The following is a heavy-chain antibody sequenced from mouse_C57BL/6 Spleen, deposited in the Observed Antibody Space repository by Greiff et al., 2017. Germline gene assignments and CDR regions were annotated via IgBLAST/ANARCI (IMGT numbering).Heavy chain of an antibody. D-gene: IGHD2-5*01. CDR1: GYTFTSYW. V-gene: IGHV1-61*01. CDR3: AREGDSNGFFDD. Sequence: VQLQQPGAELVRPGSSVKLSCKASGYTFTSYWMDWVKQRPGQGLEWIGNIYPSDSETHYTQKFKDKATLTVDKSSSTAYLQLSSLTSEDSAVYYCAREGDSNGFFDDWGQGTTLTVAS. CDR2: IYPSDSET. J-gene: IGHJ2*01.